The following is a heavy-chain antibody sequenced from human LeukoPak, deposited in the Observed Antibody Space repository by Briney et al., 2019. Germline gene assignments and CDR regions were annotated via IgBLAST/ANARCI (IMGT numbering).Heavy chain of an antibody. CDR2: INAGNGNT. D-gene: IGHD2-8*01. J-gene: IGHJ4*02. V-gene: IGHV1-3*01. CDR3: ARDLYSDHGGVRGLVGY. Sequence: ASVKVSCKASGYTFTNYVMHWVRQAPGQRLEWMGWINAGNGNTKYSQKFQGRVTITRDTSASTAYMELSGLRSEDTAVYHCARDLYSDHGGVRGLVGYWGQGTLVTVSS. CDR1: GYTFTNYV.